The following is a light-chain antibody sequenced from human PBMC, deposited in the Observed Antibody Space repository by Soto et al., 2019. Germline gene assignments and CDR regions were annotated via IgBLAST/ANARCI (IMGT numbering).Light chain of an antibody. CDR1: QGISSY. J-gene: IGKJ1*01. CDR3: QQLNSYPRT. Sequence: DIQLTQSPSFLSASVGDRVTITFRASQGISSYLAWYQQKPGKAPKLLIYAASTLQSGVPSRFSGSGSGTAFTLTISSLQPEDFATYYCQQLNSYPRTFGQGTKVEIK. V-gene: IGKV1-9*01. CDR2: AAS.